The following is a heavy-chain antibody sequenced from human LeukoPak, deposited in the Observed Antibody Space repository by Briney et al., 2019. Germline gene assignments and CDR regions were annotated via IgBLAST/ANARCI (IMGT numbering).Heavy chain of an antibody. CDR1: GGSISSSSYY. Sequence: SETLSLTCTVSGGSISSSSYYWGWIRQPPGKGLEWIGSIYYSGSTYYNPSLKSRVTISVDTSKNQFSLKLSSVTAADTAVYYCARALVVVIVGWFDPWGQGTLVTVSS. J-gene: IGHJ5*02. V-gene: IGHV4-39*07. D-gene: IGHD3-22*01. CDR2: IYYSGST. CDR3: ARALVVVIVGWFDP.